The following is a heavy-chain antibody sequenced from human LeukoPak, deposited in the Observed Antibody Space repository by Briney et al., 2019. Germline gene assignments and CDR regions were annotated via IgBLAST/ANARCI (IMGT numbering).Heavy chain of an antibody. Sequence: QPGGSLRLSCAASGFTCSSYAMHWVRQAPGKGLEWVAVISYDGSNKYYADSVKGRFTISRDNSKNTLYLQMNSLRAEDTAVYYCARWIAAPDYYFDYWGQRTLVTVSS. J-gene: IGHJ4*02. D-gene: IGHD6-6*01. CDR2: ISYDGSNK. CDR3: ARWIAAPDYYFDY. V-gene: IGHV3-30-3*01. CDR1: GFTCSSYA.